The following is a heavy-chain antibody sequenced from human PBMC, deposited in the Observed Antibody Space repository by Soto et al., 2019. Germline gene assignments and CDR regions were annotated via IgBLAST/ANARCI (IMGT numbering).Heavy chain of an antibody. CDR1: GGSLNSGDYY. D-gene: IGHD3-3*01. Sequence: SDTLSLTCTVSGGSLNSGDYYCSWIRQHPGKGLEWIGYIYYSGSTYYNPSLKSRVTISVDTSKNQFSLKLSSVTAADTAVYYCARWWSGSRQGFDPWGQGTLVTVSS. J-gene: IGHJ5*02. CDR2: IYYSGST. V-gene: IGHV4-31*03. CDR3: ARWWSGSRQGFDP.